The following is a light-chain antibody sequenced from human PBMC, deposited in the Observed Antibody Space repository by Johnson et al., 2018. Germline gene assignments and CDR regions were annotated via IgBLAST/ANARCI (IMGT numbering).Light chain of an antibody. Sequence: QSVLTQPPSVSAAPGQKVTISCSGSSSNIGNNYVSWYQQLPGTAPKLLIYENNKRPSGIPDRFSGSKSGTSATLGITGLQTGDEADYYCGTWDSSLSAGNVFRNGTKVAGL. V-gene: IGLV1-51*02. CDR1: SSNIGNNY. CDR3: GTWDSSLSAGNV. J-gene: IGLJ1*01. CDR2: ENN.